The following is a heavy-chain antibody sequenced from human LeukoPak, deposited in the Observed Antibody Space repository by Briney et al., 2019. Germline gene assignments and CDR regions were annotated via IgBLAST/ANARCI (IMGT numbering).Heavy chain of an antibody. J-gene: IGHJ4*02. D-gene: IGHD3-3*01. CDR3: AKNALVFAFAEFDF. CDR1: GFTFSGYA. CDR2: ISGSGGST. Sequence: GGSLRLSCAASGFTFSGYAMSWVRQAPGKGLEWVSAISGSGGSTDYADSVKGRFTISRDNSRNTMYLQMNSLRAEDTAVYYCAKNALVFAFAEFDFWGQGTLVTVSS. V-gene: IGHV3-23*01.